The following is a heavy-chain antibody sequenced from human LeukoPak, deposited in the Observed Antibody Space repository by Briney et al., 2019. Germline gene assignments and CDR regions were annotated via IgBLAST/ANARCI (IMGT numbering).Heavy chain of an antibody. D-gene: IGHD1-26*01. J-gene: IGHJ4*02. CDR3: AISGGYWAWAH. CDR1: GFALSSYA. CDR2: TSSSDAGT. V-gene: IGHV3-23*01. Sequence: GGSLRLSCAASGFALSSYAMSWVRQAPGKGLEWVSATSSSDAGTYHAESVRGRFTISRDNSKNTLYLQMNSLRADDAAVYYCAISGGYWAWAHWGQGTLVTVSS.